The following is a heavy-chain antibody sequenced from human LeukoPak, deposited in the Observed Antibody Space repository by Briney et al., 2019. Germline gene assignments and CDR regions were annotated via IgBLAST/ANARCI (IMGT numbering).Heavy chain of an antibody. J-gene: IGHJ4*02. D-gene: IGHD5-18*01. Sequence: GGSLRLSXAASGFTFSSYAMGWVRQAPGKGLEWVSAITASGGNAYYADSVKGRFTISRDNSKNTLYLQVNSLRAEDTAVYCCAKGNGYSYGRYYFDYWGQGTLVTVSS. CDR3: AKGNGYSYGRYYFDY. CDR1: GFTFSSYA. V-gene: IGHV3-23*01. CDR2: ITASGGNA.